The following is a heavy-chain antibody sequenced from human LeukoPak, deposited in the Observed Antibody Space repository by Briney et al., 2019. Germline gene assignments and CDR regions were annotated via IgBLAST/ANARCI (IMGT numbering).Heavy chain of an antibody. D-gene: IGHD5-24*01. Sequence: SETLSLTCTVSGGSISSYYWSWIRQPPGKGLEWIGYIYYSGSTNYNPSLKSRVTISVDTSKNQFSLQLSSVTAADTAVYYCAGGAVEMATILADYWGQGTPVTVSS. V-gene: IGHV4-59*01. CDR2: IYYSGST. J-gene: IGHJ4*02. CDR1: GGSISSYY. CDR3: AGGAVEMATILADY.